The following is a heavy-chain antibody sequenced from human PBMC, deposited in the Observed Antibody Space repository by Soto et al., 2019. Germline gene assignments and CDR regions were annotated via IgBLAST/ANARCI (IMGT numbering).Heavy chain of an antibody. CDR1: GGTFSSYA. Sequence: SVKVSCKASGGTFSSYAISWVRQAPGQGLEWMGGIIPIFGTANYAQKFQGRVTITADESTSTAYMELSSLRSEDTAVYYCARDLVGTTYYYYGMDVWGQGTTVTVSS. CDR3: ARDLVGTTYYYYGMDV. D-gene: IGHD1-7*01. J-gene: IGHJ6*02. CDR2: IIPIFGTA. V-gene: IGHV1-69*13.